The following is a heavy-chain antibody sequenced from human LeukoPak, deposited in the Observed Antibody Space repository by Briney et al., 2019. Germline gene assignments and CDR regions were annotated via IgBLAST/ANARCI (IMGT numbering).Heavy chain of an antibody. J-gene: IGHJ4*02. D-gene: IGHD6-13*01. CDR3: ASRPAGSTWYGVFDY. CDR2: VFYPRST. Sequence: SETLSLTCTVSGGPIDRHYWSWIRQPPGKGLKWIGYVFYPRSTNYNPSLKSRVTMSLDTSRDQFSLRLTPVTAADTAIYYCASRPAGSTWYGVFDYWRQGTLVTVSS. CDR1: GGPIDRHY. V-gene: IGHV4-59*11.